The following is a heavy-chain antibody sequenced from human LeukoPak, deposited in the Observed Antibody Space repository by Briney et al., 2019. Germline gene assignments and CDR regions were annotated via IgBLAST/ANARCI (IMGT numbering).Heavy chain of an antibody. D-gene: IGHD2-15*01. Sequence: SETLSLTCTVSGGSISSGGYYWSWIRQPPGKGLEWIGEINHSGSTKYNPSLKSRVTISVDTSKKHFSLKLTSVTAADTAVYYCARSRDCAGSSCYIDYWGQGTLVTVSS. J-gene: IGHJ4*02. CDR3: ARSRDCAGSSCYIDY. CDR1: GGSISSGGYY. CDR2: INHSGST. V-gene: IGHV4-39*02.